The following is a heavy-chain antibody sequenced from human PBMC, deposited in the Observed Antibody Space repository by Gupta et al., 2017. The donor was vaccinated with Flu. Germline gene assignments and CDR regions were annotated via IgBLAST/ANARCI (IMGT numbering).Heavy chain of an antibody. D-gene: IGHD1-26*01. CDR3: AKDRQYNISWEHFDV. V-gene: IGHV3-23*01. Sequence: EAQLLESGGGWVQPGGSLSLSCAASGFTFSSYAMSWVRQAPGKGLEWVSSIGGSGSTEYYADSVKGRFSISRDNSNNMVHLQMNRLRDDDTAVYYCAKDRQYNISWEHFDVWGHGTRVTVSS. J-gene: IGHJ3*01. CDR2: IGGSGSTE. CDR1: GFTFSSYA.